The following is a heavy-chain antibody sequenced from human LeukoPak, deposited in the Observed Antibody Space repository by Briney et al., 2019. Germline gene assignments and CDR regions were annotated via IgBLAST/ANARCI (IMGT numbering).Heavy chain of an antibody. CDR1: GFTFSSYG. D-gene: IGHD1-26*01. CDR3: AKGRGWEASYYYYYMDV. Sequence: GGSLRLSCAASGFTFSSYGMHWVRQAPGKGLEWVAFIRYDGSNKYYADSVKGRFTISRDNSKNTLYLQMNSLRAEDKAVYYCAKGRGWEASYYYYYMDVWGKGTTVTISS. J-gene: IGHJ6*03. CDR2: IRYDGSNK. V-gene: IGHV3-30*02.